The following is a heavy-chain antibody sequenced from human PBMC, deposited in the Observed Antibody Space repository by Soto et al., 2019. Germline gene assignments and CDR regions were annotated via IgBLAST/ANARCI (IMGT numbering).Heavy chain of an antibody. D-gene: IGHD1-1*01. CDR1: GFSISSGFY. CDR3: AREKVGTTFFDN. Sequence: SETLSLTCNVTGFSISSGFYWSWVRQTPGKGLEWIGSIYRPGNSYRNPSLEGRLIVSMDLSNNQFFLKLASVTAADTAIYYCAREKVGTTFFDNWGQGTQVT. V-gene: IGHV4-38-2*02. J-gene: IGHJ4*02. CDR2: IYRPGNS.